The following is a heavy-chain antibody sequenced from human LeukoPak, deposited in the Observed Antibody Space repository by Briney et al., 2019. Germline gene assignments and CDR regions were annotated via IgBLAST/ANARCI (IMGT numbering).Heavy chain of an antibody. D-gene: IGHD3-3*01. CDR1: GFTFSSYS. CDR3: ARSNYDFWSGYYTEGGYFDY. CDR2: ISISSSTI. V-gene: IGHV3-48*01. Sequence: GGSLRLSCAASGFTFSSYSMNWVRQAPGKGLEWVSYISISSSTIYYADSVKGRFTISRDNAKNSLYLQMNSLRAEDTAVYYCARSNYDFWSGYYTEGGYFDYWGQGTLVTVSS. J-gene: IGHJ4*02.